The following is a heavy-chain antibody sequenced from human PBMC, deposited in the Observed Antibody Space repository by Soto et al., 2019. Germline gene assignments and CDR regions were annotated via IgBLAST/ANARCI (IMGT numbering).Heavy chain of an antibody. V-gene: IGHV1-69*13. CDR3: ARDWELELLYYSGMDV. J-gene: IGHJ6*02. D-gene: IGHD1-7*01. CDR2: IIPIFGTA. Sequence: SVKVSCKASGGTFSSYTISWVRQAPGQGLEWMGGIIPIFGTANYAQKFQGRVTITADESTSTAYMELSSLRSEDTAVYYCARDWELELLYYSGMDVWGQGPTVTVSS. CDR1: GGTFSSYT.